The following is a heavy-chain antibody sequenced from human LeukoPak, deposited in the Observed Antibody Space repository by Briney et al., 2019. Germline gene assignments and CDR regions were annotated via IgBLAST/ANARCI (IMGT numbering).Heavy chain of an antibody. CDR1: GVTLSTYA. Sequence: GGSLRLSCAASGVTLSTYAMSWARQAPGKGLEWVSGISSSGSGDNTYYADSVKGRFTISRDSSKNTLFLQMNSLRAEDTAVYYCAKVFYDSSGYYFMSRSPGYYFDYWGQGTLVTVSS. CDR2: ISSSGSGDNT. J-gene: IGHJ4*02. D-gene: IGHD3-22*01. CDR3: AKVFYDSSGYYFMSRSPGYYFDY. V-gene: IGHV3-23*01.